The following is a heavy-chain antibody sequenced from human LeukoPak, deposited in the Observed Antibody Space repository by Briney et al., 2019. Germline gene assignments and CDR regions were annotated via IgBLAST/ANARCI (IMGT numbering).Heavy chain of an antibody. V-gene: IGHV3-7*01. CDR1: GFTLSSYW. Sequence: PGGSLRLSCAASGFTLSSYWMSRVRQAPGKGLEWVANIRHDGSEKYYVDSVKGRFTISRDNAKDSLYLQMNSLRVEDTAVYYCARGGSRQYNFWGQGTLVTVSS. CDR3: ARGGSRQYNF. D-gene: IGHD5-18*01. J-gene: IGHJ4*02. CDR2: IRHDGSEK.